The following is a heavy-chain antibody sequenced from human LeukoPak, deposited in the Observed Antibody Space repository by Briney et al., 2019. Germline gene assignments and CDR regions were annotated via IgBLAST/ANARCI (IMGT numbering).Heavy chain of an antibody. J-gene: IGHJ5*02. CDR1: GGSFSGYY. V-gene: IGHV4-34*01. D-gene: IGHD3-10*01. CDR2: INHSGST. CDR3: ARGGEILGLSGGFDP. Sequence: SETLSLTCAVYGGSFSGYYWSWIRQPPGKGLEWIGEINHSGSTNYNPSLKSRVTISVDTSKNRFSLKLSSVTAADTAVYYCARGGEILGLSGGFDPWGQGPRVTVSS.